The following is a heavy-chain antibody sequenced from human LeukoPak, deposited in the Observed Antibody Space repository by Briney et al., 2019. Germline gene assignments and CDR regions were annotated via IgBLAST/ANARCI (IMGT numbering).Heavy chain of an antibody. J-gene: IGHJ4*02. Sequence: GGSLRLSCAASGFTFSTYGMHWVRQAPGKGLEWVAVIWYDGSNQYYVDSVKGRFTVSRDNAKNTLYLQMNSLRAEDTAVYYCATDRNSGKYYDYWGQGTLVTVSS. D-gene: IGHD1-26*01. CDR1: GFTFSTYG. V-gene: IGHV3-33*01. CDR3: ATDRNSGKYYDY. CDR2: IWYDGSNQ.